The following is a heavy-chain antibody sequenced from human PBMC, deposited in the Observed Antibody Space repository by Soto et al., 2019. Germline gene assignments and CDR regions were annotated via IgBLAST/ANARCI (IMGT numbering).Heavy chain of an antibody. V-gene: IGHV1-18*01. D-gene: IGHD6-19*01. J-gene: IGHJ5*02. CDR1: GYTFTSYG. Sequence: QVQLVQSGAEVKKPGASVKVSCKASGYTFTSYGISWVRQAPGQGREWMGWISAYNGNTNYAQKLQGRVTMTTDTATSTAYMELRSLRSDDTAVYYCARDRVPGGWSLNWFDPWGQGTLVTVSS. CDR3: ARDRVPGGWSLNWFDP. CDR2: ISAYNGNT.